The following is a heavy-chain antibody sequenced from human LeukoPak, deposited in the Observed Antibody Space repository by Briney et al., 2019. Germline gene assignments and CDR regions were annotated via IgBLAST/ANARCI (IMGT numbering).Heavy chain of an antibody. D-gene: IGHD1-20*01. J-gene: IGHJ5*02. Sequence: SETLSLTCTVSGGSISGYYWSWIRQPPGKGLEWIGYIHYSGSTNYNPSLKSRVTISVDTSKNQFSLKLSSVTAADTAVYYCARVKYNWNDVRWFGPWGQGTLVTVSS. V-gene: IGHV4-59*01. CDR3: ARVKYNWNDVRWFGP. CDR1: GGSISGYY. CDR2: IHYSGST.